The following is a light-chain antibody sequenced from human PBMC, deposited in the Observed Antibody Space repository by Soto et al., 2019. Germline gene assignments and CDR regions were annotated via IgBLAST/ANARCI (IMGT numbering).Light chain of an antibody. CDR2: EVN. J-gene: IGLJ2*01. V-gene: IGLV2-8*01. Sequence: QSVLTQPASLSGSPGQSITISCTGTSSDIGAYDYVSWFQQHPGKAPKLMISEVNNRPSGVPDRFSGSKSGNTASLTVSGLQAEDEADYYCSSYAGSIHVVFGGGTKLTVL. CDR1: SSDIGAYDY. CDR3: SSYAGSIHVV.